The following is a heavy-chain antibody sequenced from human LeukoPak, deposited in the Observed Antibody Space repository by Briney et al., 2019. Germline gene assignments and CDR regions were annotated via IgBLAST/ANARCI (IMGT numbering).Heavy chain of an antibody. Sequence: VASVKVSCKASGYTFTNYYMHWVRQAPGQGLEWMGWINPNSGGTNYAQKFQGRVTMTRDTSISTAYMELSRLRSDDTAVYYCARVRCCGGDWGDWGQGTLVTVSS. D-gene: IGHD2-21*01. J-gene: IGHJ4*02. CDR1: GYTFTNYY. CDR2: INPNSGGT. V-gene: IGHV1-2*02. CDR3: ARVRCCGGDWGD.